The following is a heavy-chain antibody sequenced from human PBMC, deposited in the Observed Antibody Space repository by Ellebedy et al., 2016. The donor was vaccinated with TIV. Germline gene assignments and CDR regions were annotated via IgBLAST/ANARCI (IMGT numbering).Heavy chain of an antibody. V-gene: IGHV3-7*01. CDR1: GFIFSSQW. Sequence: PGGSLRLSCAASGFIFSSQWMHWVRQAPGKGLEWVANIKPDGSEKYYEDSVKGRFTISRDNAKNSLYLQMNSLRAEDTAVYYCAREPYGSGSYYFDYWGQGTLVTVSS. D-gene: IGHD3-10*01. CDR2: IKPDGSEK. J-gene: IGHJ4*02. CDR3: AREPYGSGSYYFDY.